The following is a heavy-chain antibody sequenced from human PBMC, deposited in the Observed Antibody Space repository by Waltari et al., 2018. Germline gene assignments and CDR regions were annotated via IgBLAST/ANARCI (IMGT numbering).Heavy chain of an antibody. CDR3: ARQDYYYVKGYFDL. CDR1: GGSIIRAAYY. Sequence: QLQLQESGPGLVKPSETLSITCVVSGGSIIRAAYYWGWVRQPPGKGLEFIGSMYYSGSTYYNPSLKSRVTISVDTSQNQFSLRLSSVTAADTAVYYCARQDYYYVKGYFDLWGRGTLVTVSS. V-gene: IGHV4-39*01. J-gene: IGHJ2*01. CDR2: MYYSGST. D-gene: IGHD3-22*01.